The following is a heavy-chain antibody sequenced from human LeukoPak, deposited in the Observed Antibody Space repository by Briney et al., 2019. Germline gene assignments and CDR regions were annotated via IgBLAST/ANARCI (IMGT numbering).Heavy chain of an antibody. D-gene: IGHD6-13*01. CDR3: AKDSGGYSSSSFGS. Sequence: GGSLRLSCAASGFTFSSYAVSWVRQAPGKGLEWVAGISGGGGSIYYADSVKGRFTISRDNSKNTLYVQMNSLRAEDTAVYYCAKDSGGYSSSSFGSWGQGTRVTVSS. CDR2: ISGGGGSI. J-gene: IGHJ4*02. V-gene: IGHV3-23*01. CDR1: GFTFSSYA.